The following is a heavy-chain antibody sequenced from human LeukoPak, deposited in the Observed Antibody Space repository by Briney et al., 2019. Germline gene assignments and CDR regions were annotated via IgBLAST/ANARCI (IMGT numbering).Heavy chain of an antibody. V-gene: IGHV4-59*08. J-gene: IGHJ4*02. CDR1: GGSISINY. Sequence: PSETLSLACTVSGGSISINYWTWIRQTPGNGLEWIAHITDSGRIKCNPSLESRVTISKDMSKNQFSLKLSSMTAADTAVYYCARLPPHYSSTWGFFDNWGQGTLVTVSS. D-gene: IGHD3-16*01. CDR2: ITDSGRI. CDR3: ARLPPHYSSTWGFFDN.